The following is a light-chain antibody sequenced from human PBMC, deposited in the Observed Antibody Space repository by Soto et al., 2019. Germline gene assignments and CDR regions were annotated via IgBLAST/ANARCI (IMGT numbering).Light chain of an antibody. Sequence: QSVLTQSPSASASLGASVKLTCTLSSGHSHYAIAWHQQQSEKGPRYLMKLNSDGSHSKGDGIPDRFSGSSSGAERYLTISRLQSEDEADYYCQTWGSGIVVFGGGTKLTVL. V-gene: IGLV4-69*01. CDR3: QTWGSGIVV. CDR2: LNSDGSH. CDR1: SGHSHYA. J-gene: IGLJ2*01.